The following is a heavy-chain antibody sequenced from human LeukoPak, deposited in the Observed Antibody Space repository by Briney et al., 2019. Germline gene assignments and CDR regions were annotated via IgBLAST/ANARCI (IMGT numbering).Heavy chain of an antibody. CDR1: GFTFSDYY. Sequence: GGSLRLSCAASGFTFSDYYMSWIRQAPGKGLEWVSYISSSGSTIYYADSVKGRFTISRDNAKNSLYLQMNSLRAEDTAVYYCAKDVLAYSGYDYVYYYHGMDVWGQGTTVTVSS. CDR2: ISSSGSTI. CDR3: AKDVLAYSGYDYVYYYHGMDV. D-gene: IGHD5-12*01. J-gene: IGHJ6*02. V-gene: IGHV3-11*01.